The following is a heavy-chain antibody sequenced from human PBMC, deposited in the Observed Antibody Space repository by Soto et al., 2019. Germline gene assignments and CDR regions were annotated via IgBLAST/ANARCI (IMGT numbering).Heavy chain of an antibody. J-gene: IGHJ6*02. Sequence: EVQLVESGGDLVQPGGSVRLSCAASGFIFSDYTMTWVRQAPGRGLEFVSHISSSGGAIFYAESVKGRFTVSRDNAKNSLYLQMNSLRDDDTAVYFCARDHGGSTWFVGVYYFFGMDVWGQGTAVTVSS. V-gene: IGHV3-48*02. CDR2: ISSSGGAI. CDR3: ARDHGGSTWFVGVYYFFGMDV. CDR1: GFIFSDYT. D-gene: IGHD6-13*01.